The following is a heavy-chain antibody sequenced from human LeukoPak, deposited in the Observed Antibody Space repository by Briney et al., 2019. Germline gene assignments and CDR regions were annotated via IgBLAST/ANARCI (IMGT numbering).Heavy chain of an antibody. CDR2: IYHSGST. CDR1: GGSISSSHW. V-gene: IGHV4-4*02. D-gene: IGHD6-13*01. CDR3: ARVYYSSSYDYWYFDL. J-gene: IGHJ2*01. Sequence: SETLSLTCAVSGGSISSSHWWSWVRQPPGKGLEWIGEIYHSGSTNYNPSLKSRITISVDMSKNQFSLKLSSVTAADTAVYYCARVYYSSSYDYWYFDLWGRGTLVTVSS.